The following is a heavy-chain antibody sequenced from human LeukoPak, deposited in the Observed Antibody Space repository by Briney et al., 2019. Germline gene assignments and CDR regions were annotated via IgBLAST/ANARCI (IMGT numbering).Heavy chain of an antibody. D-gene: IGHD6-19*01. CDR1: GGYVSSYY. CDR2: IYYSGST. J-gene: IGHJ4*02. CDR3: ARGHSGWYYFDY. V-gene: IGHV4-59*02. Sequence: SETLSLTCTVPGGYVSSYYWSWIRQPPGKGLEWIGYIYYSGSTNYNPSLKSRVTISVDTSKNQFSLKLSSVTAADTAVYYCARGHSGWYYFDYWGQGTLVTVSS.